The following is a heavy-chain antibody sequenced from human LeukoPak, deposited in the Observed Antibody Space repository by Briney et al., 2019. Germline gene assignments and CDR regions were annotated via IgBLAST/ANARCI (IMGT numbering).Heavy chain of an antibody. V-gene: IGHV4-39*07. CDR3: AGHDILTVGGGDY. Sequence: SSETLSLTCTVSGGSISSSSYYWGRIRQPPGKGLEWIGSIYYSGSTNYNPSLKSRVTISVDTSKNQFSLKLSSVTAADTAVYYCAGHDILTVGGGDYWGQGTLVTVSS. D-gene: IGHD3-9*01. CDR2: IYYSGST. CDR1: GGSISSSSYY. J-gene: IGHJ4*02.